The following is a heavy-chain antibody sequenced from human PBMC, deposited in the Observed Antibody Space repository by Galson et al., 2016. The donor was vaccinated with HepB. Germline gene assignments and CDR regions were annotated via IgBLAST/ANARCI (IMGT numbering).Heavy chain of an antibody. D-gene: IGHD1-1*01. CDR1: GGTFRNYA. CDR2: IIRIFDAT. Sequence: GGTFRNYAISWVRQAPGQGLEWMGGIIRIFDATNYAQKFQGRVTMTEDTSTDTAYMELSSLRSGDTAAYYCAKVGWNPYYYYGMDVWGQGTTVTVSS. CDR3: AKVGWNPYYYYGMDV. J-gene: IGHJ6*02. V-gene: IGHV1-69*06.